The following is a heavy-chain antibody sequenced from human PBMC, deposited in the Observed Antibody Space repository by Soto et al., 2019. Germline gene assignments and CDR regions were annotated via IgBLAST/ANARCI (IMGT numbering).Heavy chain of an antibody. CDR2: ISYDGSNK. J-gene: IGHJ6*02. CDR3: AKDRGGVYCGVDCYSGMDV. D-gene: IGHD2-21*01. Sequence: QVQLVESGGGVVQPGRSLRLSCAASGFTFSSYGMHWVRQAPGKGLGWVAVISYDGSNKYYADSVKGRFTISRDNSKNTLYLQMNSLRAEDTAVYYCAKDRGGVYCGVDCYSGMDVWSQGTTFTVSS. CDR1: GFTFSSYG. V-gene: IGHV3-30*18.